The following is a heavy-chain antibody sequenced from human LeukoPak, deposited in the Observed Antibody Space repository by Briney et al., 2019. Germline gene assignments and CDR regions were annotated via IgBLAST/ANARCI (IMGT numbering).Heavy chain of an antibody. Sequence: ASVKVSCKASGYTFTSYDINWVRQATGQGLEWMGWMNPNSGNTGYAQKFQGRVTMTRNTSISTAYMELSSLRSEDTAVYYCARGRYYGSGSYYKFPFDYWGQGTLVTVSS. J-gene: IGHJ4*02. D-gene: IGHD3-10*01. V-gene: IGHV1-8*01. CDR1: GYTFTSYD. CDR3: ARGRYYGSGSYYKFPFDY. CDR2: MNPNSGNT.